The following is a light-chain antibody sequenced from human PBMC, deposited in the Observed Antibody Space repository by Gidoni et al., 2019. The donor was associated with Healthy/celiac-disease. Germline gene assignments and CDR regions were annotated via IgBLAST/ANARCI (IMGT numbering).Light chain of an antibody. J-gene: IGKJ1*01. Sequence: EIVLTQSPDTLSLSPGERATLSCRDSQNVTSCYLAWYQQEPGQAPRALIFVASTRATGIPDRFSGSGSGTDFTLTISRLEPEDFAVYFCQQYGTSPGTFGQGTKVEIK. CDR1: QNVTSCY. V-gene: IGKV3-20*01. CDR2: VAS. CDR3: QQYGTSPGT.